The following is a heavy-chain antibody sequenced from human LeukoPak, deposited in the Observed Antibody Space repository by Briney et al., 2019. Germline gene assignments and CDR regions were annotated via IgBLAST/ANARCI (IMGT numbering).Heavy chain of an antibody. CDR1: GFTFSSYA. Sequence: GGSLRLPCAASGFTFSSYAMSWVRQAPGKGLEWVSAISGSGGSTYYADSVKGRFTISKDNSKNTLNLQMNSLRAEDTAVYYCAKDHHEGAIVVVPAAIGPDYWGQGTLVTVSS. J-gene: IGHJ4*02. V-gene: IGHV3-23*01. CDR2: ISGSGGST. CDR3: AKDHHEGAIVVVPAAIGPDY. D-gene: IGHD2-2*01.